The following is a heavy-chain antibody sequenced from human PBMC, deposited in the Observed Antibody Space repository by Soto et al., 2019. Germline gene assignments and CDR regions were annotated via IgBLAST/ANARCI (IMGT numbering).Heavy chain of an antibody. CDR1: GFPFSSYG. CDR2: ISYDGSNK. Sequence: QVQLVESGGGVVQPGRSLRLSCAASGFPFSSYGMHWVSQAPGKGLEWVEVISYDGSNKYYADSVKGRFTISRDNSKNTLYLQRNSLRAEDTAVYYCAKELSPCIQLQESNGMDVWGQGTTVTVSS. V-gene: IGHV3-30*18. D-gene: IGHD5-18*01. CDR3: AKELSPCIQLQESNGMDV. J-gene: IGHJ6*02.